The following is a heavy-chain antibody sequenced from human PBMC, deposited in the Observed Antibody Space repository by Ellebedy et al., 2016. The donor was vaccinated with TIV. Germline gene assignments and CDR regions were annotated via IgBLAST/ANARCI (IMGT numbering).Heavy chain of an antibody. CDR1: GFPFSTSW. J-gene: IGHJ4*02. CDR3: AKGSAIAPGAIVDS. CDR2: ISGDGNNI. V-gene: IGHV3-74*01. Sequence: GESLKISCAASGFPFSTSWMHWLRQTPERGLMWVSRISGDGNNIDYAASVLGRFTISRDNAKNTLFLQKNSLRVEDTAVYYCAKGSAIAPGAIVDSWGQGALATVSS. D-gene: IGHD3-3*01.